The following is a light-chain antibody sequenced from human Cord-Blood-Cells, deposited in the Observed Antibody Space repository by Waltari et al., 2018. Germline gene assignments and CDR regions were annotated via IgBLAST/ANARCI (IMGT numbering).Light chain of an antibody. V-gene: IGLV2-11*01. Sequence: QSALTQSRSVSGSPGTSVTISCPGTTTDGGGYNYAPWYQQHPGKAPNLSIYEVSTRPSGVPDRFSGSKSGNTASLTISGLQAEDEADYYCCSYAGSYTVVFGGGTKLTVL. CDR2: EVS. CDR1: TTDGGGYNY. CDR3: CSYAGSYTVV. J-gene: IGLJ2*01.